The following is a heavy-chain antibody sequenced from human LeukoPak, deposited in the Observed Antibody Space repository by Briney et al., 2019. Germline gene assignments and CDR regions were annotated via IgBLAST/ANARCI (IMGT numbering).Heavy chain of an antibody. Sequence: GGSLRLSCTASGFTFGDYAMSWVRQAPGKGLEWVGFIRSKAYGGTTEYAASVKGRFTISRDNAKNTLYLQMNSLRAEDTALYYCARVARGDYYYYYMDVWGKGTTVTVSS. CDR3: ARVARGDYYYYYMDV. CDR2: IRSKAYGGTT. D-gene: IGHD3-10*01. V-gene: IGHV3-49*04. J-gene: IGHJ6*03. CDR1: GFTFGDYA.